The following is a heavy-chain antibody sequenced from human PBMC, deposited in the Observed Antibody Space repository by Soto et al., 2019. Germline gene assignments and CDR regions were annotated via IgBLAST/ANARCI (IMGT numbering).Heavy chain of an antibody. CDR3: AKGKAGDDILTGYFIYFDY. D-gene: IGHD3-9*01. V-gene: IGHV3-23*01. J-gene: IGHJ4*02. CDR1: GFTFSSYA. CDR2: ISGSGGST. Sequence: EVQLLESGGGLVQPGGSLRLSCAASGFTFSSYAMSWVRQAPGKGLEWVSAISGSGGSTYYADSVKGRFTISRDNSKNPLYLEMNSLRAEDTAVYYCAKGKAGDDILTGYFIYFDYWGQGTLVTVSS.